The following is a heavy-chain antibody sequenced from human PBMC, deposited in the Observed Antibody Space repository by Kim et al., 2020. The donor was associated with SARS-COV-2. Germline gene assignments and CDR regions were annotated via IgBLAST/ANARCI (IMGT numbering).Heavy chain of an antibody. Sequence: ASVKVSCKASGYTFTSYYMHWVRQAPGQGLEWMGIINPSGGSTSYAQKFQGRVTMTRDTSTSTVYMELSSLRSEDTAVYYCARDLGGGDYSYYFDYWGQGTLVTVSS. J-gene: IGHJ4*02. D-gene: IGHD4-17*01. CDR2: INPSGGST. CDR1: GYTFTSYY. V-gene: IGHV1-46*01. CDR3: ARDLGGGDYSYYFDY.